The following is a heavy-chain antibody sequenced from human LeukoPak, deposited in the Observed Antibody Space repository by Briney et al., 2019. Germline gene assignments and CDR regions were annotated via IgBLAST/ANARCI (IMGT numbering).Heavy chain of an antibody. CDR3: ARSTSSGWYFDY. CDR2: IIPILGIA. D-gene: IGHD6-19*01. V-gene: IGHV1-69*04. Sequence: SVKVSCKASGGTFSSYAISWMRQAPGQGLEWMGRIIPILGIANYAQKFQGRVTITADKSTSTAYMELSSLRSEDTAVYYCARSTSSGWYFDYWGQGTLVTVSS. CDR1: GGTFSSYA. J-gene: IGHJ4*02.